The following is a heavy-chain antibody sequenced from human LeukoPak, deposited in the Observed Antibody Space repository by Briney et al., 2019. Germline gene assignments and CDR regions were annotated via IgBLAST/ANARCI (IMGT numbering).Heavy chain of an antibody. V-gene: IGHV1-46*01. J-gene: IGHJ4*02. Sequence: ASVKVSCKASGYTSASYYMHWVRQAPGQGLEWMGIINPSGGSTTYAQKFQGRVTMTRDTSTSTVYMELSSLRSEDTAVYYCARDSTPTYYSGTYYFAYWGQGTLVTVSS. CDR3: ARDSTPTYYSGTYYFAY. CDR1: GYTSASYY. CDR2: INPSGGST. D-gene: IGHD1-26*01.